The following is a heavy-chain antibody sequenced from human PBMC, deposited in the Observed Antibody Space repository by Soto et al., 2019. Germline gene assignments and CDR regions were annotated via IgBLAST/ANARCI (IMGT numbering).Heavy chain of an antibody. CDR2: ISAYNGNT. CDR3: AGDGCMTAGRNSFDN. Sequence: QVQLVQSGAEVKKPGASVKVSCKASGYTFTSYGISWVRQAPGQGLEWMGWISAYNGNTNYAQKLQGRVTMTTDTARSKGYMGGRSRRSNNREMYYCAGDGCMTAGRNSFDNWGQGTMVTVSS. V-gene: IGHV1-18*01. J-gene: IGHJ3*02. D-gene: IGHD2-8*01. CDR1: GYTFTSYG.